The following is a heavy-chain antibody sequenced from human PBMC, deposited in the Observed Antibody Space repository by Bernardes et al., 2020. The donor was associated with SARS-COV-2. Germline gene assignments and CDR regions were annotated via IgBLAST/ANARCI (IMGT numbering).Heavy chain of an antibody. J-gene: IGHJ6*02. CDR1: GGSIRSSTYY. V-gene: IGHV4-39*01. D-gene: IGHD2-21*02. CDR2: FYASGTT. CDR3: VGSSCGVDCYIGWLRSWDYGMDV. Sequence: SETLSLTCTVSGGSIRSSTYYWGWLRQSPGKGLEWIGSFYASGTTYYTPSLQGRITKSVATSKNQFSLRLSSVTAADTAVYYCVGSSCGVDCYIGWLRSWDYGMDVWGQGTTVTVSS.